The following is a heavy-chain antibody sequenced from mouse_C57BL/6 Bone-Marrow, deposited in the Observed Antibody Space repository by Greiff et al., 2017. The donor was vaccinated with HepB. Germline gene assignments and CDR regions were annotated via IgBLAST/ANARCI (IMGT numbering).Heavy chain of an antibody. V-gene: IGHV1-54*01. D-gene: IGHD2-2*01. J-gene: IGHJ3*01. CDR2: INPGSGGT. Sequence: QVQLKESGAELVRPGTSVKVSCKASGYAFTNYLIEWVKQRPGQGLEWIGVINPGSGGTNYNEKFKGKATLTADKSSSTAYMQLSSLTSEDSAVYFCARGDGYDDGDWGQGTLVTVSA. CDR3: ARGDGYDDGD. CDR1: GYAFTNYL.